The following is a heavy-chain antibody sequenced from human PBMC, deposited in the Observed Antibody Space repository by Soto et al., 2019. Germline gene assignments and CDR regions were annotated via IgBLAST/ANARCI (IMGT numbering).Heavy chain of an antibody. J-gene: IGHJ6*02. CDR2: IYYSGSN. CDR3: ARDISEGDYYYYGMDV. V-gene: IGHV4-31*03. Sequence: SETLSLTCTVSGGSISSGGYYWSWIRQHPGKGLEWIGYIYYSGSNYYNPSLKSRVTISVDTSKNHFSLKLSSVTAADTAVYYCARDISEGDYYYYGMDVWGQGTTVTVSS. CDR1: GGSISSGGYY. D-gene: IGHD3-16*01.